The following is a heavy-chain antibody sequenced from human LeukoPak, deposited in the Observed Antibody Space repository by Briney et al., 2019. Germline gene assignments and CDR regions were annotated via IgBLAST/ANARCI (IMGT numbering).Heavy chain of an antibody. CDR3: ARVNYDFWSGPSGGMDV. Sequence: TSETLSLTCTVSGGSISSYYWSRIRQPPGKGPEWIGYISYSGSTNYNPSLKSRVTISVDTSKNQFSLKLSSVTAADTAVYYCARVNYDFWSGPSGGMDVWGQGTTVTVSS. J-gene: IGHJ6*02. V-gene: IGHV4-59*01. CDR2: ISYSGST. D-gene: IGHD3-3*01. CDR1: GGSISSYY.